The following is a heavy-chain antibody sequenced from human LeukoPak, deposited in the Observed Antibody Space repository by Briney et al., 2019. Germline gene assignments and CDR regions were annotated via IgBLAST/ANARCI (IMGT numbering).Heavy chain of an antibody. V-gene: IGHV1-46*01. CDR3: ARNPVTTKYFDY. CDR1: GYTXTSYY. Sequence: ASVTVSCKASGYTXTSYYMHWVRQAPGQGLEWMGIINPSGGSTRYAQKFQGRVTMTRDTSTSTVYMELSSLRSEDTAVYYCARNPVTTKYFDYWGQGTLVTVSS. J-gene: IGHJ4*02. CDR2: INPSGGST. D-gene: IGHD4-17*01.